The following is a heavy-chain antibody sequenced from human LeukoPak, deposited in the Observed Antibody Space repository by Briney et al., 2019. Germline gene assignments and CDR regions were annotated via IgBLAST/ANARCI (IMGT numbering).Heavy chain of an antibody. D-gene: IGHD5-18*01. V-gene: IGHV3-74*01. CDR1: GFTFSSYW. CDR2: INRDGSST. CDR3: AGGGYTYGLY. Sequence: GGSLRPSCAVSGFTFSSYWMHWVRQAPGKGLVWVSRINRDGSSTSYADSVKRRFTISRDNTKNTLHLQMNSLRAEDTAVYYCAGGGYTYGLYWGQGDLVTVSS. J-gene: IGHJ4*02.